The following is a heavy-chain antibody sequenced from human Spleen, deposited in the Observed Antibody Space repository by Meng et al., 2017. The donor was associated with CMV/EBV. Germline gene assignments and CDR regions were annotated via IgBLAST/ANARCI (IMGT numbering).Heavy chain of an antibody. CDR1: GFTFSSYS. V-gene: IGHV3-30-3*01. D-gene: IGHD3-10*02. CDR2: TSNDGSNN. Sequence: GESLKISCAASGFTFSSYSMHWVRQAPGKGLEWMAVTSNDGSNNFYARSVKGRITISRDNSKNTVYLQMNSLTAEDTAVYYCARSCSGSLDYWGQGTLVTVSS. J-gene: IGHJ4*02. CDR3: ARSCSGSLDY.